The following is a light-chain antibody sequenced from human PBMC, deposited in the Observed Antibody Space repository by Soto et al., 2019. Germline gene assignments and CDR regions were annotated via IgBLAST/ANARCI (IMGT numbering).Light chain of an antibody. CDR3: QQSYSTPYT. Sequence: DIQMTQSPSSLSASVGDRVTITCRASQSISTYLNWYQQKPGIAPKVLIYTASSLQSGVPSRFSGGGSGTDFTLTISSLPPEDFATYYCQQSYSTPYTFGQGSKLEI. CDR1: QSISTY. CDR2: TAS. J-gene: IGKJ2*01. V-gene: IGKV1-39*01.